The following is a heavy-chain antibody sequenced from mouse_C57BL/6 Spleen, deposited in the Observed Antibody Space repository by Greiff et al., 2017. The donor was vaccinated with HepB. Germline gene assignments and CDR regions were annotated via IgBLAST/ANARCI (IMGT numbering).Heavy chain of an antibody. D-gene: IGHD2-1*01. CDR2: IDPSDSYT. Sequence: QVQLQQPGAELVRPGPSVKLSCKASGYTFTSYWMHWVKQRPGQGLEWIGVIDPSDSYTNYNQKFKGKATLTVDTSSSTAYMQLSSLTSEDSAVYYCAVYYDYFDYWGQGTTLTVSS. CDR3: AVYYDYFDY. J-gene: IGHJ2*01. CDR1: GYTFTSYW. V-gene: IGHV1-59*01.